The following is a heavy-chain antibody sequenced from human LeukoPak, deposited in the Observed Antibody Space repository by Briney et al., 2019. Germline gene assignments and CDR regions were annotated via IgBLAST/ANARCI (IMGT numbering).Heavy chain of an antibody. D-gene: IGHD3-9*01. CDR2: ISAYNGNT. CDR1: GYTFTSYG. CDR3: ARDRIDVLRYFDWLSYFDY. V-gene: IGHV1-18*01. J-gene: IGHJ4*02. Sequence: ASVKVSCKASGYTFTSYGISWVRQAPGQGLEWMGWISAYNGNTNYAQKLQGRVTMTTDTSTSTAYMELRSLRSDDTAVYYCARDRIDVLRYFDWLSYFDYWGQGTLVTVSS.